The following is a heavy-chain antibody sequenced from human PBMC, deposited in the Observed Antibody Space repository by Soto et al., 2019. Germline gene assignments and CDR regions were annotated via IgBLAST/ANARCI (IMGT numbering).Heavy chain of an antibody. D-gene: IGHD1-26*01. V-gene: IGHV3-23*01. CDR2: ISASGGNT. CDR1: AFTFSSYG. Sequence: EVQLLESGGDLVQPGGSLRLSCAASAFTFSSYGMNWVRKAPGKGLEWVSAISASGGNTYYADSVKGRFTISRDNSKNILYLQMTSLRVEDTALYYCAKETGHRGGYDYWGQGTLVTVSS. CDR3: AKETGHRGGYDY. J-gene: IGHJ4*02.